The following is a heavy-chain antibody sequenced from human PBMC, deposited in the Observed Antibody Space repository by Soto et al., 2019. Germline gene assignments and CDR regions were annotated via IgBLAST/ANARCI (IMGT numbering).Heavy chain of an antibody. V-gene: IGHV4-59*01. D-gene: IGHD7-27*01. CDR1: GGSISSYY. J-gene: IGHJ4*02. Sequence: QVQLQESGPGLVKPSETLSLTCTVSGGSISSYYWSWIRQPPGKGLEWIGYIYYSGSTSYNPSLKSRVTISVDTSKNQFSLKLSSVTAADTAVYYCARGGGYGLGDYWGQGTLVTVSS. CDR2: IYYSGST. CDR3: ARGGGYGLGDY.